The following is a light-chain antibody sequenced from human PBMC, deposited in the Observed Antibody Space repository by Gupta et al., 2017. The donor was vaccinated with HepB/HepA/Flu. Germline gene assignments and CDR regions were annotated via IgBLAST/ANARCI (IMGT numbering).Light chain of an antibody. Sequence: EIVLTQSPATLSLSPGERATLSCRASQSVYSSTYLDWYQHKPGQAPRLLISGGYSSAIAIPVRFSGCGSGLXFTLSIXRGEPEAFAVYYCYRECTSRKTFGXGTKLEIK. J-gene: IGKJ1*01. CDR2: GGY. CDR3: YRECTSRKT. CDR1: QSVYSSTY. V-gene: IGKV3-20*01.